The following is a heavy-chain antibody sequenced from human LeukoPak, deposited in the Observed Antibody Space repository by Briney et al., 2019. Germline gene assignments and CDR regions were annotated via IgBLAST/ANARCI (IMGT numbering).Heavy chain of an antibody. J-gene: IGHJ3*02. CDR3: AKWVSGGSWLFDAFDI. V-gene: IGHV3-23*01. D-gene: IGHD2-15*01. Sequence: GGSLRLSCAASGFTFSDYYMSWVRQAPGKGLEWVSAISGSGGSTYYADSVKGRFTISRDNSKNTLYLQMNSLRAEDTAVYYCAKWVSGGSWLFDAFDIWGQGTMVTVSS. CDR1: GFTFSDYY. CDR2: ISGSGGST.